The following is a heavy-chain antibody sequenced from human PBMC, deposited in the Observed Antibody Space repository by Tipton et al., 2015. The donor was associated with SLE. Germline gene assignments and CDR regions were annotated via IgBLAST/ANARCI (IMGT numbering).Heavy chain of an antibody. CDR1: GGSISSSY. Sequence: TLSLTCTVSGGSISSSYWSWIRQPPGKGLEWIGYIFYSGSTNYNPSLKSRVTISVDTSKNQFSLKLSSVTAADTAVYYCAGHIVVVPEAFDIWGQGTMVTVSS. D-gene: IGHD2-21*01. J-gene: IGHJ3*02. CDR3: AGHIVVVPEAFDI. V-gene: IGHV4-59*08. CDR2: IFYSGST.